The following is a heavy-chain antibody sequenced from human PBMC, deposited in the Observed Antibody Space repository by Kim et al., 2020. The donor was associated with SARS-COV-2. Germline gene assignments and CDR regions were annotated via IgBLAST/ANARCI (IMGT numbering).Heavy chain of an antibody. CDR3: ARDYGDFYFDY. J-gene: IGHJ4*02. D-gene: IGHD4-17*01. CDR2: ST. Sequence: STYYADSVKGRFSISRDNSKNTLYRQMNSLRAEDTAVYYCARDYGDFYFDYWGQGTLVTVSS. V-gene: IGHV3-53*01.